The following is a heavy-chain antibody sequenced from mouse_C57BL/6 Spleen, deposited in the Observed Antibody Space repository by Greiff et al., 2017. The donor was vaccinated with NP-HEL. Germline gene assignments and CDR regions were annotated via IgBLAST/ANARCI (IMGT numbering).Heavy chain of an antibody. CDR2: IYPGDGDT. Sequence: QVQLQQSGPELVKPGASVKISCKASGYAFSSSWMNWVKQRPGKGLEWIGRIYPGDGDTNYNGKFKGKATLTADKSSSTAYMQLSSLTSEDSAVYFCARQWYYGSFYYCDYRGQGTTLTVSS. J-gene: IGHJ2*01. CDR3: ARQWYYGSFYYCDY. V-gene: IGHV1-82*01. CDR1: GYAFSSSW. D-gene: IGHD1-1*01.